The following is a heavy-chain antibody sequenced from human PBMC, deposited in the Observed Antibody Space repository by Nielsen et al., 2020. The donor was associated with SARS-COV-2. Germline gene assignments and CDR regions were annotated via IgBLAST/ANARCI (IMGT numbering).Heavy chain of an antibody. CDR3: ARLGGSYYTDDY. Sequence: VKVSCKASGGTFSSYAISWVRQAPGQGLEWMGRIIPILGIANYAQKFQGRVTITADKSTSTAYMELSSLRSEDTAVYYCARLGGSYYTDDYWGQGTLVTVSS. CDR2: IIPILGIA. J-gene: IGHJ4*02. CDR1: GGTFSSYA. V-gene: IGHV1-69*04. D-gene: IGHD1-26*01.